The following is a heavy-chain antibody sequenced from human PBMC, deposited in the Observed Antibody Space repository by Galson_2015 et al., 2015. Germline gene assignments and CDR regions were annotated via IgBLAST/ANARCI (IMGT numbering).Heavy chain of an antibody. CDR2: ISYDGSKK. Sequence: SLRLSCAASGFTFSAYAIHWVRQAPGKGLEWVAVISYDGSKKYYADSVKGRFTISRDNSKNTLYLQMNSLRADDTAVYYCARDRAGVPEIEYWGQGTLVTVSS. CDR3: ARDRAGVPEIEY. J-gene: IGHJ4*02. D-gene: IGHD1-14*01. V-gene: IGHV3-30-3*01. CDR1: GFTFSAYA.